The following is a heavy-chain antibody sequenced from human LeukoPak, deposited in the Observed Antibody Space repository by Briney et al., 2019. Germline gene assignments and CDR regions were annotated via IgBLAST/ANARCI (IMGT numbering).Heavy chain of an antibody. CDR3: ASAFDYDFWSGYDD. D-gene: IGHD3-3*01. Sequence: PGGSLRLSCAASGFTFSSYSMNWVRQAPGKGLEWVSSISSSSSYIYYADSVKGRFTISRDNAKNSLYLQMSSLRAEDTAVYYCASAFDYDFWSGYDDWGQGTLVTVSS. V-gene: IGHV3-21*01. CDR2: ISSSSSYI. CDR1: GFTFSSYS. J-gene: IGHJ4*02.